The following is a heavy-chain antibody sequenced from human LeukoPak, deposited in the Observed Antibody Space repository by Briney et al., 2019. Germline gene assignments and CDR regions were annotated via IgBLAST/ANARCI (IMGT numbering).Heavy chain of an antibody. D-gene: IGHD3-22*01. CDR3: ARGYLAVVTSNLGGNAFDV. Sequence: GSSVKVSCKASGGRCSRYEYIWVRQAPGQGLEWMGGIIPAFDTPNYAHKFQGRVTISADESTSTAYMEMSNLKSDDTAVLFCARGYLAVVTSNLGGNAFDVWGQGTMITVSS. CDR1: GGRCSRYE. V-gene: IGHV1-69*01. J-gene: IGHJ3*01. CDR2: IIPAFDTP.